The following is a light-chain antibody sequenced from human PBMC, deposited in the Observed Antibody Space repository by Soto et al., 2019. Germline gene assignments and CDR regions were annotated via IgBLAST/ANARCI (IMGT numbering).Light chain of an antibody. CDR1: QSFFRW. CDR3: QQYNSYPLT. J-gene: IGKJ4*01. CDR2: EAS. Sequence: DIQMTQSPSTLSASVGDRATITCRASQSFFRWLAWYQQKPGRAPKLLIYEASNLESGVPSRFSGSGAGTEFTLTISSLQPDDFATYYCQQYNSYPLTFGGGNRVEIK. V-gene: IGKV1-5*01.